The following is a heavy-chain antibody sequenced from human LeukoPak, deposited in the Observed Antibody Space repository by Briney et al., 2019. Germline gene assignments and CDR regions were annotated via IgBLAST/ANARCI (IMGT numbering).Heavy chain of an antibody. V-gene: IGHV3-23*01. CDR2: ISGSGGST. D-gene: IGHD2-2*02. Sequence: GGSLRLSCAASGFTFSSYAMSWVRQAPGKGLEWVSAISGSGGSTYYADSVKGRFTISRDNSKNTLYLQMNSLRAEDTAVYYCAKLPAAIPNVYYFDYWGQGTLVTVSS. CDR1: GFTFSSYA. CDR3: AKLPAAIPNVYYFDY. J-gene: IGHJ4*02.